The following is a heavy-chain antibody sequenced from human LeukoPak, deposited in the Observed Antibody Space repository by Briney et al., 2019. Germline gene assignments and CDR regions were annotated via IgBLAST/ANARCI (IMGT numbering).Heavy chain of an antibody. D-gene: IGHD6-19*01. CDR1: GGSISSSSYY. Sequence: SETLSLTCTVSGGSISSSSYYWGWIRQPPGKGLEWIGSIYYSGSTYYNPSLRSRVTISVDTSKDQFSLKLSSVTAADTAVYYCARHPLYRNIAVAGTVDYWGQGTLVTVSS. J-gene: IGHJ4*02. CDR2: IYYSGST. CDR3: ARHPLYRNIAVAGTVDY. V-gene: IGHV4-39*01.